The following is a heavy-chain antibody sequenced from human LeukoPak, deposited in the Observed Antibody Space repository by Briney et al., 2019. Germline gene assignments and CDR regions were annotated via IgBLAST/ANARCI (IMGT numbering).Heavy chain of an antibody. CDR3: AREYSWELLLGPFDY. Sequence: PGRSLRLSCAASGFTFSSYAMHWVRQAPGKGLEWVAVISYDGSNKYYADSVKGRFTISRDNSKNTLYLQMNSLRAEDTAVYYCAREYSWELLLGPFDYWGQGTLVTVSS. CDR2: ISYDGSNK. V-gene: IGHV3-30-3*01. J-gene: IGHJ4*02. CDR1: GFTFSSYA. D-gene: IGHD1-26*01.